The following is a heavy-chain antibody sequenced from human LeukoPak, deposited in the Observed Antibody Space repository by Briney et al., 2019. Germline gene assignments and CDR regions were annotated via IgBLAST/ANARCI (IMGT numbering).Heavy chain of an antibody. CDR2: IYYSGST. Sequence: SQTLSLTCTVSGGSISSGDYYWSWIRQPPGKGLEWIGYIYYSGSTYYNPSLKSRVTISVDTSKNQFSLKLSSVTAADTAVYYCARDKRLWFGELYYYGMDVWGKGPRSPSPQ. D-gene: IGHD3-10*01. V-gene: IGHV4-30-4*01. CDR3: ARDKRLWFGELYYYGMDV. CDR1: GGSISSGDYY. J-gene: IGHJ6*01.